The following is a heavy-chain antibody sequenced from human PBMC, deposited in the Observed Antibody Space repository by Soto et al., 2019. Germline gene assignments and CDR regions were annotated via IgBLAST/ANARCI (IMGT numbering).Heavy chain of an antibody. Sequence: PSETLFLTCTVSGGSISSYYWSWIRQPPGKGLEWIGYIYYSGSTNYNPSLKSRVTISVDTSKNQFSLKLSSVTAADTAVYYCAGDLIIAAAGGTNDYCYGMDVWGQGTTVTVSS. V-gene: IGHV4-59*01. J-gene: IGHJ6*02. CDR3: AGDLIIAAAGGTNDYCYGMDV. D-gene: IGHD6-13*01. CDR2: IYYSGST. CDR1: GGSISSYY.